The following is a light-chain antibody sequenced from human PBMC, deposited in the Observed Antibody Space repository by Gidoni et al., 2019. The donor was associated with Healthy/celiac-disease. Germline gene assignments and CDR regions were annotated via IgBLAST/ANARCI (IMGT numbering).Light chain of an antibody. Sequence: DIVLTQSPGTLSLSPGERATLSCRASQSVSSSYIAWYQQKPGQAPRLLIYGASSRATGIPDRFSGSGSGTDFTLTISRLEPEDFAVYYCQQYGSSPYTFGQGTKLEIK. CDR3: QQYGSSPYT. CDR1: QSVSSSY. CDR2: GAS. J-gene: IGKJ2*01. V-gene: IGKV3-20*01.